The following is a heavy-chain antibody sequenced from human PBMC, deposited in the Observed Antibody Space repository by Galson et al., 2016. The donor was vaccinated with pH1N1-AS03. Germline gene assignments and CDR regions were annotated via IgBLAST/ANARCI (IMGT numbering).Heavy chain of an antibody. Sequence: SLRLSCAASGFTVSTYDMHWVRQSAGGGLEWVSLIAAVGTTEYAGSVKGRFTISRDTSKNTLYLQMNSLRDEDTAVYYCVTHGAWGQGALVTVSS. CDR2: IAAVGTT. V-gene: IGHV3-13*01. CDR3: VTHGA. CDR1: GFTVSTYD. J-gene: IGHJ5*02. D-gene: IGHD2-21*02.